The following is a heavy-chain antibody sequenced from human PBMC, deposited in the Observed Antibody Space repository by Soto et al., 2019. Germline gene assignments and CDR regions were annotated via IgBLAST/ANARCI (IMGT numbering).Heavy chain of an antibody. V-gene: IGHV1-69*12. J-gene: IGHJ6*02. CDR2: IIPIFGTA. CDR1: GGTFSSYA. Sequence: QVQLVQSGAEVKKPGSSVKVSCKASGGTFSSYAISWVRQAPGQGLEWMGGIIPIFGTANYAQKFQGRVTITADESTITAYMELSSLRSEDTAVYYCARDSGAGPGFEAYYYYGMDVWGQGTTVTVSS. CDR3: ARDSGAGPGFEAYYYYGMDV. D-gene: IGHD6-19*01.